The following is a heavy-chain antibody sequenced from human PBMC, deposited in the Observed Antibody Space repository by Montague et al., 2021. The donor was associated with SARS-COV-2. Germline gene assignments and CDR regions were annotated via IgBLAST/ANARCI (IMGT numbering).Heavy chain of an antibody. CDR2: IYYSGRT. CDR3: ARVGRQQLVRLSGMDV. J-gene: IGHJ6*02. CDR1: GGALSSSSYY. V-gene: IGHV4-39*07. Sequence: SETLSLTCTVSGGALSSSSYYWGWIRQPPGKGLEWIGSIYYSGRTYYNPSLKSRVTISVDTSKNQFSLKLSSVTAADTAVYYCARVGRQQLVRLSGMDVWGQGTRVPVSS. D-gene: IGHD6-13*01.